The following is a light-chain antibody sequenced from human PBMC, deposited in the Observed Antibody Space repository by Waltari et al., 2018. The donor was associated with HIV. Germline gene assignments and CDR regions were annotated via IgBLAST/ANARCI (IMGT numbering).Light chain of an antibody. J-gene: IGKJ4*01. CDR1: QSLLNSDGKTY. Sequence: IVMTQTPLSLSVPPGQTASISCTSSQSLLNSDGKTYLYWYLQKPGQAPQLLINEVSKWVSGVPDRVSGGWTGTDFSLKISRVEAEDVGIYYCLQSIQLPLTFGGGTKVEIK. V-gene: IGKV2D-29*01. CDR2: EVS. CDR3: LQSIQLPLT.